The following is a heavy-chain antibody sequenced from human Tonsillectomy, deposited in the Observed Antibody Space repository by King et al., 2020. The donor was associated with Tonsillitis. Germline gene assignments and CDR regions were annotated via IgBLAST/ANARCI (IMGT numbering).Heavy chain of an antibody. V-gene: IGHV4-34*01. CDR3: ARGPIVVVVAATNTSFDP. J-gene: IGHJ5*02. D-gene: IGHD2-15*01. CDR1: GGSFSGYY. Sequence: QLQQWGAGLLKPSETLSLTCAVYGGSFSGYYWSWIRQPPGKGLEWIGEINHSGSTNYNPSLKSRVTISVDTSKNQFSLKLSSVTAADTAVYYCARGPIVVVVAATNTSFDPWGQGTLVTVSS. CDR2: INHSGST.